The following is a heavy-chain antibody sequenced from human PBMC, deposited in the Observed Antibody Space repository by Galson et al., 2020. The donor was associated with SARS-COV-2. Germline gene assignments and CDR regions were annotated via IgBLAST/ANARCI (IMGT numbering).Heavy chain of an antibody. CDR3: AKLLSITIFGVAIDI. J-gene: IGHJ3*02. CDR1: AFTISSYA. D-gene: IGHD3-3*01. V-gene: IGHV3-23*01. Sequence: GGSLRLSCAAAAFTISSYAMSWVRQPPGKGLEWVSAMSGSGGSTYYADSEKGRFTISRDNSKNTLYLQMNSLRAEDTAVYYCAKLLSITIFGVAIDIWGQGTMVTVSS. CDR2: MSGSGGST.